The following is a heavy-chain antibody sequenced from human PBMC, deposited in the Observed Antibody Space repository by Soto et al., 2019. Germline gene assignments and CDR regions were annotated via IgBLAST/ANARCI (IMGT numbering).Heavy chain of an antibody. Sequence: PSETLSLTCTVSGGSISSSSYYWGWIRQPPGKGLEWIGSIHYSGSTNDNPSLKSRVTISVDTSKNQFSLKLSSVTAADTAVYYCARDYGYGDYVGGMDVWGQGTTVTVSS. CDR1: GGSISSSSYY. J-gene: IGHJ6*02. V-gene: IGHV4-39*07. CDR2: IHYSGST. CDR3: ARDYGYGDYVGGMDV. D-gene: IGHD4-17*01.